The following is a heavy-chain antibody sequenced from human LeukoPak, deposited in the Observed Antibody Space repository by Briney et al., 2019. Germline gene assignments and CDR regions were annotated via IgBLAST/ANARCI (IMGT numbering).Heavy chain of an antibody. J-gene: IGHJ5*02. CDR3: ARGPRRAVAGTYKTEHTSNWFDP. Sequence: ASVKVSCKASGYIFTSYGISWVRQAPGQGLEWMGRIIPILGIANYAQKFQGRVTITADKSTSTAYMELSRLRSDDTAVYYCARGPRRAVAGTYKTEHTSNWFDPWGQGTLVTVSS. CDR1: GYIFTSYG. V-gene: IGHV1-69*04. CDR2: IIPILGIA. D-gene: IGHD6-19*01.